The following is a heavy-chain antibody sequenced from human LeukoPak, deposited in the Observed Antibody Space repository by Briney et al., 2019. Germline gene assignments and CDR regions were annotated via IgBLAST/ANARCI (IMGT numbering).Heavy chain of an antibody. CDR3: ARETTQDYYYYGMDV. CDR1: GGSISSYY. J-gene: IGHJ6*02. CDR2: IYYSGST. V-gene: IGHV4-59*12. Sequence: PSETLSLTCTVSGGSISSYYWSWIRQPPGKGLEWIGYIYYSGSTYYNPSLKSRVTISVDTSKNQFSLKLSSVTAADTAVYYCARETTQDYYYYGMDVWGQGTTVTVSS.